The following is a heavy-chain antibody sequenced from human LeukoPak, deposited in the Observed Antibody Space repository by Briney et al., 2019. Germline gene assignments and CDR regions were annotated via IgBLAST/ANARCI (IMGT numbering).Heavy chain of an antibody. V-gene: IGHV1-24*01. Sequence: ASVKVSCKVSGYTLTELSMHWVRQAPGKGLEWMGGFDPEDGETIYAQKFQGRVTMTEDTSTDTAYMELSGLRSEDTAVYYCATPGYCTNGVCSGTAFDIWGQGTMVTVSS. CDR2: FDPEDGET. J-gene: IGHJ3*02. CDR3: ATPGYCTNGVCSGTAFDI. CDR1: GYTLTELS. D-gene: IGHD2-8*01.